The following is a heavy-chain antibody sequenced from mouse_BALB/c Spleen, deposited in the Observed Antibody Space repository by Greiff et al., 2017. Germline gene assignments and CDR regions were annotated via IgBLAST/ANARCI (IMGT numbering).Heavy chain of an antibody. V-gene: IGHV1-69*01. CDR3: ARSDYDAAWFAY. J-gene: IGHJ3*01. D-gene: IGHD2-4*01. CDR1: GYTFTDYW. Sequence: VQLQQPGAELVMPGASVKMSCKASGYTFTDYWMHWVKQRPGQGLEWIGAIDTSDSYTSYNQKFKGKATLTVDESSSTAYMQLSSLTSEDSAVYYCARSDYDAAWFAYWGQGTLVTVSA. CDR2: IDTSDSYT.